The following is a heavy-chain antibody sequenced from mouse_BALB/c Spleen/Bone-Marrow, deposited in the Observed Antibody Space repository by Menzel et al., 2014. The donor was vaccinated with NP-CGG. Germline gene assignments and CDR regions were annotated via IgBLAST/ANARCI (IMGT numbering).Heavy chain of an antibody. Sequence: QVQLKHSGPGLVAPSQSLSITCTVSGFSLTSYGVHWIRQPPGKGLDWLGVIWAGGSTNYNSALMSRLSISKDSSKSQVFLKMNSLQTDDTAMYYCARDGYYSTRFAYWGQGTLVTVSA. CDR3: ARDGYYSTRFAY. D-gene: IGHD2-3*01. CDR2: IWAGGST. J-gene: IGHJ3*01. V-gene: IGHV2-9*02. CDR1: GFSLTSYG.